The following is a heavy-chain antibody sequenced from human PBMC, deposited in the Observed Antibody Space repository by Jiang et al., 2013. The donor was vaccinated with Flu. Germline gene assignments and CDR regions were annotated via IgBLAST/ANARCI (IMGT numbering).Heavy chain of an antibody. D-gene: IGHD6-19*01. CDR2: INSDGSST. CDR1: GFTFTIYW. J-gene: IGHJ4*02. CDR3: ATSGIAVPGTRYFDY. V-gene: IGHV3-74*01. Sequence: QLVESGGGLVQPGGSLRLSCAASGFTFTIYWMHWVRQAPGKGLVWVSRINSDGSSTTYADSVKGRFTISRDNAKNTLYLQMNSLRAEDTAVYYCATSGIAVPGTRYFDYWGQGTLVTVSS.